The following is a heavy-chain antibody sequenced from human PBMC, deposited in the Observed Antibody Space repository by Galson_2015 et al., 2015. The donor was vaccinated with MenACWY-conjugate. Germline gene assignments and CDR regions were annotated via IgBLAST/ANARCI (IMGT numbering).Heavy chain of an antibody. CDR2: IYYSGST. CDR3: ARAGDDSSGYYIDY. V-gene: IGHV4-59*01. Sequence: SETLSLTCTVSGGSISSYYWSWIRQPPGKGLEWIGYIYYSGSTNYNPSLKSRVTISVDTSKNQFSLKLSSVTAADTAVYYCARAGDDSSGYYIDYWGQGTLVTVSS. CDR1: GGSISSYY. J-gene: IGHJ4*02. D-gene: IGHD3-22*01.